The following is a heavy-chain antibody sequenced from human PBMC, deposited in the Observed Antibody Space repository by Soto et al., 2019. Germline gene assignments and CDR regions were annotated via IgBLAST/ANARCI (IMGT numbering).Heavy chain of an antibody. Sequence: GGSLRLSCAASGITFNRNGMHWVRQAPGKGLEWVAVIWYDGSKTAYSDSVKGRFTISRDNAKNTLYLQMNSVRDGDTAIYYCARDRSAGDYFYYGMDVWGQGTTVTVSS. D-gene: IGHD1-1*01. CDR1: GITFNRNG. CDR2: IWYDGSKT. CDR3: ARDRSAGDYFYYGMDV. J-gene: IGHJ6*02. V-gene: IGHV3-33*01.